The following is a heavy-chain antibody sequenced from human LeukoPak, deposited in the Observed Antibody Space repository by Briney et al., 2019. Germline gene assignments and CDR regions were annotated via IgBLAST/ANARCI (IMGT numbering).Heavy chain of an antibody. CDR1: GYTFTSYG. D-gene: IGHD3-3*01. CDR3: ARAQYYDFWSGYYTWDYYYYYGMDV. CDR2: TSAYNGNT. Sequence: ASVKVSCKASGYTFTSYGISWVRQAPGQGLEWMGWTSAYNGNTNYAQKLQGRVTMTTDTSTSTAYMELRSLRSDDTAVYYCARAQYYDFWSGYYTWDYYYYYGMDVWGQGTTVTVSS. V-gene: IGHV1-18*01. J-gene: IGHJ6*02.